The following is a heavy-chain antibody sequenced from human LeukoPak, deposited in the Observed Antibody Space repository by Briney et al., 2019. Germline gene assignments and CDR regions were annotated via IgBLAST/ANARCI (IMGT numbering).Heavy chain of an antibody. CDR1: GFTFSSYN. J-gene: IGHJ6*03. V-gene: IGHV3-21*01. CDR3: ARDPYSGSYGADYYYYMDV. Sequence: GGSLRLSCAASGFTFSSYNMNWVRQAPGKGLEWVSSISTSSSYIYYADSVKGRFTISRHNAKNSVYLQMNSLRAEDTAVYYCARDPYSGSYGADYYYYMDVWGKGTTVTISS. D-gene: IGHD1-26*01. CDR2: ISTSSSYI.